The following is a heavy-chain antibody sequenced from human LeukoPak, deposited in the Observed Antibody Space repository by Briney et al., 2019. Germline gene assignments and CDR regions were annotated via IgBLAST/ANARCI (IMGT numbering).Heavy chain of an antibody. CDR1: GYTFTSYD. V-gene: IGHV1-8*03. J-gene: IGHJ4*02. CDR2: MNPNSGNT. D-gene: IGHD3-3*01. CDR3: ARLYYDFWSGYLGFDY. Sequence: ASVKVSCKASGYTFTSYDINWVRQATGQGLEWMGWMNPNSGNTGYAQKFQGRVTITRNTSISTAYMELSSLRSEDTAVYYCARLYYDFWSGYLGFDYWDQGTLVTVSS.